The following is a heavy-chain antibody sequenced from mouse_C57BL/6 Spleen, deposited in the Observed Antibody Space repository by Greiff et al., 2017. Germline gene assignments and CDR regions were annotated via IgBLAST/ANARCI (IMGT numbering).Heavy chain of an antibody. CDR3: TRASIYCGYDEHAMDY. D-gene: IGHD2-2*01. V-gene: IGHV5-9-1*02. CDR1: GFTFSSYA. Sequence: DVKLVESGEGLVKPGGSLKLSCAASGFTFSSYAMSWVRQTPEKRLEWVAYISSGGDYIYYADTVKGRFTISRDNARNTLYLQMSSLKSEDTAMYYCTRASIYCGYDEHAMDYWGQGTSVTVSS. J-gene: IGHJ4*01. CDR2: ISSGGDYI.